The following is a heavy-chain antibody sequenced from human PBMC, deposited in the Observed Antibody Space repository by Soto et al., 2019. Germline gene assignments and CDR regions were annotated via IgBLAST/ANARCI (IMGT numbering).Heavy chain of an antibody. CDR2: ISSSGSTI. D-gene: IGHD3-9*01. CDR1: GFTFSSYE. V-gene: IGHV3-48*03. CDR3: AREVPLDWLLYSLNYYYGMDV. Sequence: EVQLVESGGGLVQPGGSLRLSCAASGFTFSSYEMNWVRQAPGKGLEWVSYISSSGSTIYYADSVKGRLTISRDNAKNPLYRQRNSRRAEDTAVYYCAREVPLDWLLYSLNYYYGMDVWGQGTTVTVSS. J-gene: IGHJ6*02.